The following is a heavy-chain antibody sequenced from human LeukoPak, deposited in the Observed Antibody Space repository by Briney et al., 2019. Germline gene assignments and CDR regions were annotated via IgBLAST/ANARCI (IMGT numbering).Heavy chain of an antibody. V-gene: IGHV1-46*01. CDR3: ARGVAGRRYFDY. CDR1: GYTFTSYY. J-gene: IGHJ4*02. Sequence: ASVKVSCKASGYTFTSYYMHWVRQAPGQGLEWMGIINPSGGSTSYAQKFQGRVAMTRDTSTSTVYMELSSLRSDDTAVYYCARGVAGRRYFDYWGQGTLVTVSS. CDR2: INPSGGST. D-gene: IGHD6-19*01.